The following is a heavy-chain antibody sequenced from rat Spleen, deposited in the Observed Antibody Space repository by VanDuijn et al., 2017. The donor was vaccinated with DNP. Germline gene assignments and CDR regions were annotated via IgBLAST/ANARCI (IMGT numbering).Heavy chain of an antibody. CDR1: GFTFSDYN. V-gene: IGHV5S10*01. Sequence: EVKLVESGGGLVQPGRSLKVSCAASGFTFSDYNMAWVRQAPKKGLEWVATITYDGSRTYCRDSVKGRFTISRNNAKSTLYLQMDSLRSEDTATYYCTTFEGTNAWGQGTSVTVSS. J-gene: IGHJ4*01. D-gene: IGHD1-11*01. CDR3: TTFEGTNA. CDR2: ITYDGSRT.